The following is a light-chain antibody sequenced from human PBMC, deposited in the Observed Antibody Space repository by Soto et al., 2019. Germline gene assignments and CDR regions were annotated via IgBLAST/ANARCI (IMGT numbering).Light chain of an antibody. J-gene: IGKJ1*01. CDR1: QSISSW. V-gene: IGKV1-5*03. CDR3: QQYNSFWT. Sequence: DIQMTQSPSTRSASVGDRVTITSRDSQSISSWLAWYQQKPGKAPKLLIYKASSLESGVPSRFSGSGSGTEFTLTISSLQPDDFATYYCQQYNSFWTFGQGTKVEIK. CDR2: KAS.